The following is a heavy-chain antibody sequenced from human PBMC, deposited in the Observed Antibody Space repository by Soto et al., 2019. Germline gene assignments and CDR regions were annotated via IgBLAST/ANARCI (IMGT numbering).Heavy chain of an antibody. CDR1: GFTVSSNY. D-gene: IGHD3-10*01. CDR2: IYSGGST. Sequence: EVQLVESGGGLVQPGGSLRLSCAASGFTVSSNYMSWVRQAPGKGLVWVSVIYSGGSTYYADSVKGSFTISRENSKITLYLQMNSLRADDTAVYYCARGGTMALDYWGQGTLVTVS. V-gene: IGHV3-66*01. CDR3: ARGGTMALDY. J-gene: IGHJ4*02.